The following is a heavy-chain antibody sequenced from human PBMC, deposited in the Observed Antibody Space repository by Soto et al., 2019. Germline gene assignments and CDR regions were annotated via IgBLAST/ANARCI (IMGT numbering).Heavy chain of an antibody. J-gene: IGHJ5*02. CDR3: ARGGLPGIVVVPAANKGIWFDP. D-gene: IGHD2-2*01. V-gene: IGHV4-31*03. CDR2: IYYSGST. Sequence: PLSLTCTVSGGSISSGGYDWSWIRQHPGKGREWIGYIYYSGSTYYNPSLKSRVTISVDTSKNQFSLKLSSVTAAETAVYYCARGGLPGIVVVPAANKGIWFDPWGQGTLVTVSS. CDR1: GGSISSGGYD.